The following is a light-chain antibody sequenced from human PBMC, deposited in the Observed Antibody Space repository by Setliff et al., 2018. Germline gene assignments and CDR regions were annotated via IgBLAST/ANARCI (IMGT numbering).Light chain of an antibody. V-gene: IGLV2-14*03. CDR1: GRDVGSYDL. J-gene: IGLJ1*01. CDR2: AVS. CDR3: NAYSADTTYV. Sequence: QSALTQPASMSGSPGQSITISCSGTGRDVGSYDLVSWYQQHPGKAPKLIIYAVSDRPSGVSHRFSGSKSGNTAYLTISGLRTEDEADYYCNAYSADTTYVFGSGTKVTVL.